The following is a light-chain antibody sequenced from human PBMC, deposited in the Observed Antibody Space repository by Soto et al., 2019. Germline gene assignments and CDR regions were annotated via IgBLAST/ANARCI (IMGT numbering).Light chain of an antibody. J-gene: IGLJ2*01. CDR2: EVT. CDR1: SSDVGAYNH. V-gene: IGLV2-8*01. Sequence: QSVLTQPPSASGSPGQSVTISCTGTSSDVGAYNHVSWYRQHPGKAPKLMIYEVTKRPSWVPNRLSGSKSGNTASLTVSGLQAEDEADYYCSSYAGNNNVIFGGGTKLTVL. CDR3: SSYAGNNNVI.